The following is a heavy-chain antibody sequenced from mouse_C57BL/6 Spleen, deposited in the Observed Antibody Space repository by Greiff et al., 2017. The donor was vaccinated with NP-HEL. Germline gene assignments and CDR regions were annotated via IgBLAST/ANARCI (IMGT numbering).Heavy chain of an antibody. CDR1: GYTFTSYW. CDR3: ARLRRPPWYFDV. Sequence: QVQLQQPGAELVKPGASVKMSCKASGYTFTSYWITWVKQRPGQGLEWIGDIYPGSGSTNYDEKFKSKATLTVDTSSSTAYMQLSSLTSEDSAVYYCARLRRPPWYFDVWGTGTTVTVSS. J-gene: IGHJ1*03. V-gene: IGHV1-55*01. CDR2: IYPGSGST. D-gene: IGHD2-12*01.